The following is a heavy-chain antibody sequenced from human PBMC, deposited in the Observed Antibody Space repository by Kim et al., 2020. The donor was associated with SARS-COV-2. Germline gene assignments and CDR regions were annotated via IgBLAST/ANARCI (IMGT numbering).Heavy chain of an antibody. Sequence: YPDSVKGRLTISRKNDKNSLYLQMNSLRAGDTAVYYWARDLAAGTGGMDVWGRGTTVIVSS. D-gene: IGHD6-13*01. V-gene: IGHV3-13*01. CDR3: ARDLAAGTGGMDV. J-gene: IGHJ6*02.